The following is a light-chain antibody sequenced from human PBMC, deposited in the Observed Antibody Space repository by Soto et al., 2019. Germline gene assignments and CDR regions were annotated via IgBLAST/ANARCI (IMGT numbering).Light chain of an antibody. CDR2: GAS. V-gene: IGKV3-15*01. J-gene: IGKJ1*01. Sequence: EIVLRQSPGTLSLSPGERATLSCRASQSVSNNFAWYQHKPGQAPRLLIYGASTRATGVPARFSGSGSGTEFTLTITSLQSEDFAVYFCQQYHDWPTFGQGTKVDIK. CDR3: QQYHDWPT. CDR1: QSVSNN.